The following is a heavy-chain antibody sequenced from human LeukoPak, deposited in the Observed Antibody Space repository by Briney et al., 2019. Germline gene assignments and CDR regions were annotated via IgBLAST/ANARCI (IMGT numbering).Heavy chain of an antibody. V-gene: IGHV4-34*01. CDR2: INHSGST. CDR1: GGSFSGYY. J-gene: IGHJ4*02. CDR3: ARERRTHYDFWSGYKYYFDY. D-gene: IGHD3-3*01. Sequence: SETLSLTCAVYGGSFSGYYWSWIRPPPGKGLEWIGEINHSGSTNYNPSLKSRVTISVDTSKNQFSLKLSSVTAADTAVYYCARERRTHYDFWSGYKYYFDYWGQGTLVTVSS.